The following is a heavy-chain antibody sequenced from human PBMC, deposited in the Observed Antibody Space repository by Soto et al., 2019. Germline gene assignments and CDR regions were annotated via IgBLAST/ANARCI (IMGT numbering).Heavy chain of an antibody. Sequence: PSETLSLTCAVYGGSFIGYYLNWVRQPPGKGLEWIGEINQSGTTNYNPSLKSRVTISIATSKNQFSLKLSSLIATDTAVYYCAIWAPRDRRGLYIVLWGQGGLVTV. CDR2: INQSGTT. J-gene: IGHJ4*02. CDR3: AIWAPRDRRGLYIVL. V-gene: IGHV4-34*01. CDR1: GGSFIGYY. D-gene: IGHD6-19*01.